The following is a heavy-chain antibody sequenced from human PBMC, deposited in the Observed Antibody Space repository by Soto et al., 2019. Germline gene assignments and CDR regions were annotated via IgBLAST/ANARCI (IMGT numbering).Heavy chain of an antibody. J-gene: IGHJ4*02. CDR3: ARGRRGYSYGLFDY. CDR1: GGSFSGYY. Sequence: QVQLQQWGAGLLKPSETLSLTCAVYGGSFSGYYWSWIRQPPGKGLEWIGEINHRGSTNYNPSLKSRVTISVDTSKNQFSLKLSSVTAADTAVYYCARGRRGYSYGLFDYWGQGTLVTVSS. V-gene: IGHV4-34*01. D-gene: IGHD5-18*01. CDR2: INHRGST.